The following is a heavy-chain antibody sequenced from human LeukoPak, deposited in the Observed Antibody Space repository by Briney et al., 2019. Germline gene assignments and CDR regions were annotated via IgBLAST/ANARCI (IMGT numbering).Heavy chain of an antibody. CDR2: ISGSGGST. J-gene: IGHJ4*02. CDR3: AKDPREWLLPGY. CDR1: GFAFSSYA. Sequence: GGSLRLSCAASGFAFSSYAMRWVRQAPGKGLEWVSAISGSGGSTYYADSVKGRFTISRDNSKNTLYLQMNSLRAEDTAVYYCAKDPREWLLPGYWGQGTLVTVSS. D-gene: IGHD3-3*01. V-gene: IGHV3-23*01.